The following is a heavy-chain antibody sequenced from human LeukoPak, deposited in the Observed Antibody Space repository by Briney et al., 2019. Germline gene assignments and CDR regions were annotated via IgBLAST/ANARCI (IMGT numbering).Heavy chain of an antibody. CDR3: ARGGVYGDYETRFDY. CDR1: GGTFSSYA. J-gene: IGHJ4*02. V-gene: IGHV1-69*05. D-gene: IGHD4-17*01. CDR2: IIPIFGTA. Sequence: SVKVSCKASGGTFSSYAISWVRQAPGQGLEWMGRIIPIFGTADYAQKFQGRVTITTDESTSTAYMELSSLRSEDTAVYYCARGGVYGDYETRFDYWGQGTLVTVSS.